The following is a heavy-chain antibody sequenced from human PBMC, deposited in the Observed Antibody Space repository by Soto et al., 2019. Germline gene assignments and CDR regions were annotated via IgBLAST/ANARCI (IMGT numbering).Heavy chain of an antibody. CDR3: ASNMVRGVISDFDY. CDR1: GYTFTSYG. Sequence: GGSVKVSCKASGYTFTSYGISWVRQAPGQGLEWMGWVSAYNGNTNNAQKLQGRVTRTTATSTSTAYMELRSLRSDATAVYYCASNMVRGVISDFDYWGQGTLVTVSS. CDR2: VSAYNGNT. V-gene: IGHV1-18*01. D-gene: IGHD3-10*01. J-gene: IGHJ4*02.